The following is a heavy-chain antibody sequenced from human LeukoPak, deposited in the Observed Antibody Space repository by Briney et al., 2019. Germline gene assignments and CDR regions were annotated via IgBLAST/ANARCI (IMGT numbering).Heavy chain of an antibody. J-gene: IGHJ4*02. CDR1: GGSISSSSYY. Sequence: PSETLSLTCTVSGGSISSSSYYWGWIRQPPGKGLEWIGSIYYSGSTYYNPSLKSRVTISVDTSKNQFSLKLSSVTAADTAVYYCAREGYSSSWHKASYYFDYWGQGTLVTVSS. CDR2: IYYSGST. CDR3: AREGYSSSWHKASYYFDY. V-gene: IGHV4-39*07. D-gene: IGHD6-13*01.